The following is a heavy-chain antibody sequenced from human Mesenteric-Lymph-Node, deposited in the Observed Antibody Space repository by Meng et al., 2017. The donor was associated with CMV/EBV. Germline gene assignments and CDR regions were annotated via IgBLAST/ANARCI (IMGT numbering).Heavy chain of an antibody. Sequence: FSLRTSGVGVGWIRQPPGKALEWLALIYWDDDKRYSPSLKSRLTITKDTSKHQVVLTMTNMDPVDTATYCWAHRRRYYGSGSLDWFDPWGQGTLVTVSS. CDR3: AHRRRYYGSGSLDWFDP. D-gene: IGHD3-10*01. V-gene: IGHV2-5*02. J-gene: IGHJ5*02. CDR2: IYWDDDK. CDR1: FSLRTSGVG.